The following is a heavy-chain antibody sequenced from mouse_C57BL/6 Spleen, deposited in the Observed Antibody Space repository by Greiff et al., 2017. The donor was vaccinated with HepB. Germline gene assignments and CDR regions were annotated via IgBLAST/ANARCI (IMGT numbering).Heavy chain of an antibody. CDR3: AREVYDYYAMDY. CDR1: EYTFTDYY. Sequence: EVQLQQSGPELVKPGASVKISCKASEYTFTDYYMNWVKQSHGKSLEWIGDINPNNGGTSYNQKFKGKATLTVDKSSSTAYMELRSLPSEDSAVYYCAREVYDYYAMDYWGQGTSVTVSS. D-gene: IGHD2-3*01. V-gene: IGHV1-26*01. J-gene: IGHJ4*01. CDR2: INPNNGGT.